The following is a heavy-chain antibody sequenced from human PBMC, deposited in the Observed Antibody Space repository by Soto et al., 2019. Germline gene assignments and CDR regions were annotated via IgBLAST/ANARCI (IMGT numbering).Heavy chain of an antibody. Sequence: ASVKVSCKASGGTFSSYTISWVRQAPGQGLEWMGRIIPILGIANYAQKFQGRVTITADKSTSTAYMELSSLRSEDTAVYYCARDRRVTPSHWYFDLWGRGTLVTVSS. CDR1: GGTFSSYT. J-gene: IGHJ2*01. D-gene: IGHD2-21*02. CDR2: IIPILGIA. V-gene: IGHV1-69*04. CDR3: ARDRRVTPSHWYFDL.